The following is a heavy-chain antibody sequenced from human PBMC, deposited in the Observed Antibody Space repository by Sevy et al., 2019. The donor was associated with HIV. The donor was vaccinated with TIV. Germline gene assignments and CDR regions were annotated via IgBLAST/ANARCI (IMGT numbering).Heavy chain of an antibody. Sequence: GGSLRLSCAASGFTFTSYAMSWVRQAPGKGLEWVSSISGSHGTPNYADSVKGRFTISRDNSKNTLYLQMSSLRAEDTAEYYCAKSEWGNIGFCTRSSCYRFDYWGQGTLVTVSS. CDR1: GFTFTSYA. V-gene: IGHV3-23*01. CDR2: ISGSHGTP. D-gene: IGHD2-2*01. CDR3: AKSEWGNIGFCTRSSCYRFDY. J-gene: IGHJ4*02.